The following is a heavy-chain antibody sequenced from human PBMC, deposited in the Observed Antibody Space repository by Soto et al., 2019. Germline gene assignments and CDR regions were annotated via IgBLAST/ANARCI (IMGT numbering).Heavy chain of an antibody. CDR2: ISSSSSTI. D-gene: IGHD6-19*01. J-gene: IGHJ4*02. Sequence: GGSLRLSCAASGFTFSSYSMNWVRQAPGKGLEWVSYISSSSSTIYYADSVKGRFTISRDNSKNTLYLQMNSLRAEDTAVYYCARDIHSSGWYNFDYWGQGTLVTVSS. CDR3: ARDIHSSGWYNFDY. CDR1: GFTFSSYS. V-gene: IGHV3-48*01.